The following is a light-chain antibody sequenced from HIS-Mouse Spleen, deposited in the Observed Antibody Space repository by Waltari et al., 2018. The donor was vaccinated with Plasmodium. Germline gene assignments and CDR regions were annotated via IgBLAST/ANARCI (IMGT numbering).Light chain of an antibody. CDR2: GAS. CDR1: QSVSSSD. Sequence: EIVLTQSPGPLSLSPGERATLSCRASQSVSSSDLAWYQQKPAQAPRLLIYGASSRATGIADRFSGSGSGTDFTLTISRLEPEEFAVYYWQQYGSSPWTFGQGTKVEIK. CDR3: QQYGSSPWT. V-gene: IGKV3-20*01. J-gene: IGKJ1*01.